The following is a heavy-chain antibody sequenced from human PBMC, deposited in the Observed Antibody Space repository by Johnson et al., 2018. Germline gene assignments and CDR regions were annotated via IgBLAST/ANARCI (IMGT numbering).Heavy chain of an antibody. V-gene: IGHV3-30*04. CDR2: ISYDGTDK. D-gene: IGHD3-10*01. Sequence: QVQLVQSGGGVVQPGRSLRLSCAASGFTFSSFAMHWVRHTTGKGLEWVALISYDGTDKYSADSVKGRFTISRDNSKDTLDLQMNSLRVEETAVYYCARGLRYYGSGSYSQSFYYMDVWGKGTTVTVSS. CDR3: ARGLRYYGSGSYSQSFYYMDV. J-gene: IGHJ6*03. CDR1: GFTFSSFA.